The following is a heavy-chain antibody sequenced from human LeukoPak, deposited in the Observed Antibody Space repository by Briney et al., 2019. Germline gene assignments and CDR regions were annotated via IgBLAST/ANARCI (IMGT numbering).Heavy chain of an antibody. D-gene: IGHD5-18*01. Sequence: PGGSLRLSCTASGFTFGDYAMSWFRQALGKGLEWVGFIRSKAYGGTTEYAASVKGRFTISRDDSKSIAYLQMNSLKTEDTAVYYCTRDEDGTAMVNYFDYWGQGTLVTVSS. J-gene: IGHJ4*02. V-gene: IGHV3-49*03. CDR1: GFTFGDYA. CDR2: IRSKAYGGTT. CDR3: TRDEDGTAMVNYFDY.